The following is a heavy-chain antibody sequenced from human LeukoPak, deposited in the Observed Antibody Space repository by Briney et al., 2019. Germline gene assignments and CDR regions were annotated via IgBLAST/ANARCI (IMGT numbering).Heavy chain of an antibody. Sequence: ASVTVSCKASGYTFTGYYMHWVRQAPGQGLEWMGWINPNSGGTNYAQKFQGRVTMTRDTSISTAYMELSRLRSDDTAVYYCARVVNLGYCSSTSCGFDYWGQGTLVTVSS. J-gene: IGHJ4*02. V-gene: IGHV1-2*02. CDR2: INPNSGGT. D-gene: IGHD2-2*01. CDR1: GYTFTGYY. CDR3: ARVVNLGYCSSTSCGFDY.